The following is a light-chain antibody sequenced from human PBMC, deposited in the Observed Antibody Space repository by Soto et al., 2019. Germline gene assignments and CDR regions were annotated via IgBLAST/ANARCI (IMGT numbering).Light chain of an antibody. CDR2: EVS. CDR3: SSYTSTYTYV. J-gene: IGLJ1*01. V-gene: IGLV2-14*01. CDR1: TSDIGGYNY. Sequence: QSVLTQPASVSGSPGQSITISCTRTTSDIGGYNYVSWYQQYPGKAPKLMIYEVSNRPSGVSYSFSGSKSGNTACLTISGLQAEDEADYYCSSYTSTYTYVFGTGTKVTVL.